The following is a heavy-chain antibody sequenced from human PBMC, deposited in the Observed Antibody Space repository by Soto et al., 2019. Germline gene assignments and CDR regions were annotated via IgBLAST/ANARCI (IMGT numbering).Heavy chain of an antibody. J-gene: IGHJ4*02. V-gene: IGHV4-31*03. CDR1: GGSISSGGYY. Sequence: SETLSLTCTVSGGSISSGGYYWSWIRQHPGKGLEWIGYIYYSGSTYYNPSLKSRVTISVDTSKNQFSLKLSSVTAADTAVYYCARDPREYVWGSYRSNAGGINWGQGTLVTVSS. CDR3: ARDPREYVWGSYRSNAGGIN. D-gene: IGHD3-16*02. CDR2: IYYSGST.